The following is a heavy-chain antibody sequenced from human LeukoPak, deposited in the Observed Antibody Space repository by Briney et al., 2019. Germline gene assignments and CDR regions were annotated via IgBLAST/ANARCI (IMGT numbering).Heavy chain of an antibody. D-gene: IGHD4-23*01. Sequence: PGGSLRLSCAASGFTFDDYAMHWVRQAPGKGLEWVSLISGDGGSTYYADSVKGRFTISRDNSKNSLYLQMNSLRTEDTALYYCAKDWDYGGNYVVVDYWGQGTLVTVSS. CDR1: GFTFDDYA. CDR3: AKDWDYGGNYVVVDY. V-gene: IGHV3-43*02. CDR2: ISGDGGST. J-gene: IGHJ4*02.